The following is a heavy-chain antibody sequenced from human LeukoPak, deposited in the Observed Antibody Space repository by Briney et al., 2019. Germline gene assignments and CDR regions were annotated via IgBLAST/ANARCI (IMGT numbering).Heavy chain of an antibody. CDR2: IYYSGST. J-gene: IGHJ5*02. D-gene: IGHD2-21*01. CDR3: ARGGAYGRFDP. V-gene: IGHV4-39*01. Sequence: SETLSLTCTVSGGSISSSSYYWGWIRQPPGKGLEWIGSIYYSGSTYYNPSLKSRVTISVDTSKNQFSLKLSSVTAADTAVYYCARGGAYGRFDPWGQGTLVTVSS. CDR1: GGSISSSSYY.